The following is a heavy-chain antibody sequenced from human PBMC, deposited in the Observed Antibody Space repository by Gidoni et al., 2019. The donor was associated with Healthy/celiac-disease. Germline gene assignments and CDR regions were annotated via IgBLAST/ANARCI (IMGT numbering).Heavy chain of an antibody. CDR1: GFTFSSYW. D-gene: IGHD3-16*02. V-gene: IGHV3-7*01. CDR3: ARGRNFMITFGGVIVIPDY. Sequence: EVQLVESGGGLVQPGGSLRLSCAASGFTFSSYWMSWVRQAPGKGLEWVANIKQDGSEKYYVDSVKGRFTISRDNAKNSLYLQMNSLRAEDTAVYYCARGRNFMITFGGVIVIPDYWGQGTLVTVSS. CDR2: IKQDGSEK. J-gene: IGHJ4*02.